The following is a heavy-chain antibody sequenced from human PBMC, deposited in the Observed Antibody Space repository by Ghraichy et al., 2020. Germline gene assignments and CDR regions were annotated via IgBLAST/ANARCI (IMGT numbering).Heavy chain of an antibody. J-gene: IGHJ4*02. Sequence: GESLNISCAASGFTLSSYWMHWVRQAPGKGLVWVSRIKTDGSSTDYADSVKGRFTVSRDNAKSTLYLQMNSLRAEDTAVYYCARDLHWNCGDYWGQGTLVTVSS. D-gene: IGHD1-7*01. V-gene: IGHV3-74*01. CDR3: ARDLHWNCGDY. CDR2: IKTDGSST. CDR1: GFTLSSYW.